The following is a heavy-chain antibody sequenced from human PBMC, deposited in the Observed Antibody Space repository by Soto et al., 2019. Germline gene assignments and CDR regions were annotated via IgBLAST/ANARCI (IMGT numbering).Heavy chain of an antibody. J-gene: IGHJ4*02. CDR1: GGSISSYY. Sequence: QVQLQESGPGLVKPSETLSLTCTVSGGSISSYYWSWIRQPPGKGLEWIGYIYYSGRTNYNPSLSSRVIISVDTAKNQFSLKLTSVTAEDTAVYYCARDDYDDERFDYWGQGTLVTVSS. V-gene: IGHV4-59*01. CDR2: IYYSGRT. CDR3: ARDDYDDERFDY. D-gene: IGHD4-17*01.